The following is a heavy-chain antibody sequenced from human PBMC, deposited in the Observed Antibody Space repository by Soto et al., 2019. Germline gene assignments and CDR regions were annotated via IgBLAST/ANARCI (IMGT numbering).Heavy chain of an antibody. CDR3: VRDLDGSGSYYTGY. Sequence: QVHLVQSGVEVKKPGASVKVSCKASGYNFINYGITWVRQAPGQALEWMGWIRVHNGNTNYAQNLQGRVTMTTDTSTSTAYMELRSLRSDDTAVYYCVRDLDGSGSYYTGYWGPGTLVTVSS. V-gene: IGHV1-18*01. CDR2: IRVHNGNT. CDR1: GYNFINYG. J-gene: IGHJ4*02. D-gene: IGHD3-10*01.